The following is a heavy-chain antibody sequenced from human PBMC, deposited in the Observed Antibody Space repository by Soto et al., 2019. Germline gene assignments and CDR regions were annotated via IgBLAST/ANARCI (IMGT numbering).Heavy chain of an antibody. CDR1: GLIFSNYG. Sequence: LRLSCAASGLIFSNYGMHWVRQAPGKGLEWVALISHDGKNKYYADSVQGRFTISRDNSKNTLYLQMNSLRGDDTAVYYCAKDRPVKARSGSLSSWGQGTLVTVSS. V-gene: IGHV3-30*18. D-gene: IGHD1-26*01. CDR2: ISHDGKNK. CDR3: AKDRPVKARSGSLSS. J-gene: IGHJ5*02.